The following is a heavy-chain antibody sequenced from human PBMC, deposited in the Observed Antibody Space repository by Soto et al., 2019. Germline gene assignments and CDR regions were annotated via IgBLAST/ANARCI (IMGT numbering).Heavy chain of an antibody. CDR1: GFTFSSYG. D-gene: IGHD2-21*01. CDR2: ISYDGSNK. J-gene: IGHJ5*02. Sequence: QVQLVESGGGVVQPGRSLRLSCAASGFTFSSYGMHWVRQAPGKGLEWVAVISYDGSNKYYADSVKGRFTISRDNSKKTPELQIERLEAEEPAGYFLGKSLRMIVTFPPFDPWGQGTLVTVSS. V-gene: IGHV3-30*18. CDR3: GKSLRMIVTFPPFDP.